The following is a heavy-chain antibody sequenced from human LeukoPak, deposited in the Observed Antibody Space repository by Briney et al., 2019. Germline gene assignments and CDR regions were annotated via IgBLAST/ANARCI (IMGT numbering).Heavy chain of an antibody. CDR3: VGPRWWWAY. CDR2: INHSGST. CDR1: GGSFSGYY. Sequence: SETLSLTCAVYGGSFSGYYWSWIRQPPGKGLEWIWEINHSGSTNYNPSLKSRVTISVDTSKNQLSLILSSVTAADTAVYYCVGPRWWWAYWGQGTLVTVSS. V-gene: IGHV4-34*01. D-gene: IGHD2-21*01. J-gene: IGHJ4*02.